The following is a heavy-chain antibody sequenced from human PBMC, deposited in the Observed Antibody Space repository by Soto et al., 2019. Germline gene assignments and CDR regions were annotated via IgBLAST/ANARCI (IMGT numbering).Heavy chain of an antibody. Sequence: GGSLRLSCEASGFTFNSHTMHWVRQAPGMRPEWISSISLSSSYTYYAESVKGRFTISRDNAKNSLFLQMNSLAVEDTAVYYCASPIFGPVMDVSARGTKVTVSS. D-gene: IGHD3-10*01. CDR3: ASPIFGPVMDV. V-gene: IGHV3-21*01. CDR1: GFTFNSHT. CDR2: ISLSSSYT. J-gene: IGHJ6*02.